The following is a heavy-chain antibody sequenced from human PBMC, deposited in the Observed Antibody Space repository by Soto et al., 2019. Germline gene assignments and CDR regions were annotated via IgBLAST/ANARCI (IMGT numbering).Heavy chain of an antibody. D-gene: IGHD4-17*01. Sequence: GGSLRLSCAASGFTFSSYAMSWVRQAPGKGLEWVSAISGSGGSTYYADSVKGRFTISRDNSKNTLYLQMNSLRAEDTAVYYCAKKRGVTTSLLDDYWGQGTLVTVSS. J-gene: IGHJ4*02. CDR2: ISGSGGST. CDR1: GFTFSSYA. V-gene: IGHV3-23*01. CDR3: AKKRGVTTSLLDDY.